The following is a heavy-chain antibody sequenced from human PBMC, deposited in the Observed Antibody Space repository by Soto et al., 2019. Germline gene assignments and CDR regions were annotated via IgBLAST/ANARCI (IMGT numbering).Heavy chain of an antibody. CDR3: ARVPSGSYYSDY. CDR1: GFTFSSYG. V-gene: IGHV3-33*01. J-gene: IGHJ4*02. Sequence: GVSLRLSCAASGFTFSSYGMHWVRQAPGKGLEWVAVIWYDGSNKYYADSVKGRFTISRDNSKNTLYLQMNSLRAEDTAVYYCARVPSGSYYSDYWGQGTLVTVSS. D-gene: IGHD1-26*01. CDR2: IWYDGSNK.